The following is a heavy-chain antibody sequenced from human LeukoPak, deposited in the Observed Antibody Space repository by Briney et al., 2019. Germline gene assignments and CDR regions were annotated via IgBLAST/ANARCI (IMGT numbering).Heavy chain of an antibody. J-gene: IGHJ3*02. D-gene: IGHD5-24*01. CDR2: INHSGST. Sequence: PGGSLRLSCAASGFTFSSYSMNWVRQPPGKGLEWIGEINHSGSTNYNPSLKSRVTISVDTSKNQFSLKLSSVTAADTAVYYCARRASRSDPAAFDIWGQGTMVTVSS. V-gene: IGHV4-34*08. CDR3: ARRASRSDPAAFDI. CDR1: GFTFSSYS.